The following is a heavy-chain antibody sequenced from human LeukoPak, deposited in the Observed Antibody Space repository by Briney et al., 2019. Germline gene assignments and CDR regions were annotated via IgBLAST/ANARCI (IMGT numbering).Heavy chain of an antibody. CDR3: TRGPIQLWLYYGMDV. D-gene: IGHD5-18*01. V-gene: IGHV3-53*01. CDR2: IYSGGST. J-gene: IGHJ6*02. CDR1: GFTVSSNY. Sequence: GGSLRLSRAASGFTVSSNYMSWVRQAPGKGLEWVSVIYSGGSTYYADSVKGRFTISRDNSKNTLYLQMNSLKTEDTAVYYCTRGPIQLWLYYGMDVWGQGTTVIVSS.